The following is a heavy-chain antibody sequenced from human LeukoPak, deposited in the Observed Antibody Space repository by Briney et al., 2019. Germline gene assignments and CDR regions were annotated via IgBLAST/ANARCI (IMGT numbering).Heavy chain of an antibody. D-gene: IGHD2-2*01. Sequence: GGSLRLSCAASGFTFSSYGMHWVRQAPGKGLEWVAFIRYDGSNKYYADSVKGRFTISRDNSKNTLYLQMNSLRAEDTAVYYCAKLVRQSSTSYFWGQGTLVTVSS. CDR2: IRYDGSNK. V-gene: IGHV3-30*02. CDR3: AKLVRQSSTSYF. CDR1: GFTFSSYG. J-gene: IGHJ4*02.